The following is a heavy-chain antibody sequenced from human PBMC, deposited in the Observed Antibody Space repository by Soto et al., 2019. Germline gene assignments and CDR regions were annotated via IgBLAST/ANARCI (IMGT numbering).Heavy chain of an antibody. CDR1: GYTFTSYA. V-gene: IGHV1-3*01. D-gene: IGHD3-22*01. Sequence: ASVKVSCKASGYTFTSYAMHWVRQAPGQRLEWMGWINAGNGNTKYSQKFQGRVTITRDTSASTAYMGLNSLRAEDTAVYYCARDRLDYYDSSGYYLFDYWGQGTLVTVSS. CDR3: ARDRLDYYDSSGYYLFDY. CDR2: INAGNGNT. J-gene: IGHJ4*02.